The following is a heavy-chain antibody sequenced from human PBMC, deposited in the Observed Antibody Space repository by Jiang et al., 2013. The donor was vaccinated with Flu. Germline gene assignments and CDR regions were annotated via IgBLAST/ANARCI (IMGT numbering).Heavy chain of an antibody. D-gene: IGHD3-22*01. CDR3: ARPDYDSSGYYYFDY. J-gene: IGHJ4*02. CDR1: W. V-gene: IGHV5-51*01. Sequence: WIGWVRQMPGKGLEWMGIIYPGDSDTRYSPSFQGQVTISADKSISTAYLQWSSLKASDTAMYYCARPDYDSSGYYYFDYWGQGTLVTVSS. CDR2: IYPGDSDT.